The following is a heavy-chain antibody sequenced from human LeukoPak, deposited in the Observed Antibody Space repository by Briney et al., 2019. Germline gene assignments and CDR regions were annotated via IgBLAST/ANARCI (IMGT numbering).Heavy chain of an antibody. CDR3: AKVGGEIVGVVAAQISFDY. D-gene: IGHD2-15*01. V-gene: IGHV3-23*01. J-gene: IGHJ4*02. Sequence: GGSLRLSCAAYGFTFSNYAMSWVRQAPGKGLEWVSTITDSGGNTHYADSVKGRFTISRDNSRNTLYVQMNSLRAEDTAVYYCAKVGGEIVGVVAAQISFDYWGQGTLVTVSS. CDR1: GFTFSNYA. CDR2: ITDSGGNT.